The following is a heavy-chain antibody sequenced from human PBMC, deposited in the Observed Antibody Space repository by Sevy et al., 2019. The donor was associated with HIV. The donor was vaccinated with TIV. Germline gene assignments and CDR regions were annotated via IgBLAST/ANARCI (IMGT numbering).Heavy chain of an antibody. D-gene: IGHD6-19*01. CDR1: GVTFSSYG. Sequence: GGSLRLSCAASGVTFSSYGMHWVRQAPGKGLEWVAVISYDGSNKYYADSVKGRFTIPRGNSKNTLYLQMNNLRAEDTAVYYCAKGGIAVAGYYYYCMDVWGQGTTVTVSS. J-gene: IGHJ6*02. V-gene: IGHV3-30*18. CDR2: ISYDGSNK. CDR3: AKGGIAVAGYYYYCMDV.